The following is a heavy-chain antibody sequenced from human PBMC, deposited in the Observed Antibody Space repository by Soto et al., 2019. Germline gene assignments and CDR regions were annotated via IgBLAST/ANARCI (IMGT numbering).Heavy chain of an antibody. CDR2: INHTGGT. Sequence: SETLSLTCVVYDGSLPEYHWSWVRQTPGKGLEWIGEINHTGGTHYNPSLKSRVTMSVDTSKNQFSLRLSSVTAADTAIYYCATRITVFGLLIPPFDPWGQGTQVTVSS. V-gene: IGHV4-34*01. J-gene: IGHJ5*02. D-gene: IGHD3-3*01. CDR3: ATRITVFGLLIPPFDP. CDR1: DGSLPEYH.